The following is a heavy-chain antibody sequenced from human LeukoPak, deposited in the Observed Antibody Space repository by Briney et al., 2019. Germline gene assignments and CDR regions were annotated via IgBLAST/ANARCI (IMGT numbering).Heavy chain of an antibody. CDR2: IYYSRGT. D-gene: IGHD2/OR15-2a*01. V-gene: IGHV4-39*01. CDR1: GGSITSSPYW. J-gene: IGHJ3*02. CDR3: ARRQYGVGFEI. Sequence: PSETLSLTCTVSGGSITSSPYWWSWIRQPPGKGLEWIATIYYSRGTYYNPSRKSRVTIAGDTTKNQFSRELRSVTAADTAVYCCARRQYGVGFEIWGQGTMVTVSS.